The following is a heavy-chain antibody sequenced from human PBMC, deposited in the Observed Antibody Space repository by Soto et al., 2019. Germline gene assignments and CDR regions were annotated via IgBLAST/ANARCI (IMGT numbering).Heavy chain of an antibody. V-gene: IGHV4-4*02. CDR1: GASISTNNW. CDR3: ARAKLCNTISCPHSFDI. Sequence: QVQLQESGPGLVEPSGTLSLTCDVSGASISTNNWWSWVRQSPGQGLEWIAKVYHSGTTNSNPSLRSRVTIAVHTSKNRFSLMLASVTAADTAVYYCARAKLCNTISCPHSFDIWGQGTLVTVSS. D-gene: IGHD3-10*01. CDR2: VYHSGTT. J-gene: IGHJ4*02.